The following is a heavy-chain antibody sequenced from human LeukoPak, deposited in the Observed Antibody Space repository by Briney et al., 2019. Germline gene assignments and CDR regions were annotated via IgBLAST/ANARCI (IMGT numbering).Heavy chain of an antibody. CDR2: VSDDGRHT. J-gene: IGHJ3*02. CDR3: AKLGYCSSTSCYGDAFDI. CDR1: GFTFSSYG. Sequence: GGSLRLSCAASGFTFSSYGIHWVRQAPGKGLEWVAVVSDDGRHTHYADSVEGRFAISRDNSKSTLYLQMNSLRVEDTAVYYCAKLGYCSSTSCYGDAFDIWGQGTMVTVSS. V-gene: IGHV3-30*18. D-gene: IGHD2-2*01.